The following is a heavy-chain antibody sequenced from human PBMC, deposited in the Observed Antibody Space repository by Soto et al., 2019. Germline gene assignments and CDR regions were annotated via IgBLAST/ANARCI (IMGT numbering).Heavy chain of an antibody. CDR3: ARDDEMGYFDY. D-gene: IGHD3-16*01. CDR1: GFTFSSCS. CDR2: ISSSSRTT. V-gene: IGHV3-48*01. Sequence: XXSLRLSCAASGFTFSSCSMHWVPQAPGKGLEWVSYISSSSRTTYYADSVKGRFTISRDNAKNSLYLQMNSLRAEDTAVYYCARDDEMGYFDYWGQGTLVTVSS. J-gene: IGHJ4*02.